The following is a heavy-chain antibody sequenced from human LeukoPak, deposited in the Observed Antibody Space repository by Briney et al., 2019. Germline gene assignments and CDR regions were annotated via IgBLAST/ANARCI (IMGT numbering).Heavy chain of an antibody. CDR3: ARPYYYDSRIDP. V-gene: IGHV4-30-4*01. Sequence: SETLSLTCTVSGGSISSGDYYWSWIRQPPGKGLEWIAYMYYSGSTYYNPSLKSRVAMSADTSKNQFSLKLSSVTAADTAVYYCARPYYYDSRIDPWGQGTLVTVSS. CDR2: MYYSGST. CDR1: GGSISSGDYY. D-gene: IGHD3-22*01. J-gene: IGHJ5*02.